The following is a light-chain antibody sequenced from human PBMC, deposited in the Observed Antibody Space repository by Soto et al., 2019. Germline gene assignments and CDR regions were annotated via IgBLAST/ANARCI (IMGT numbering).Light chain of an antibody. CDR1: QSVSSNY. CDR2: GAS. V-gene: IGKV3-20*01. Sequence: EIVLTQSPGTLSLSPGERATLSCRASQSVSSNYLAWYQQKPGQAPRPLIYGASSRATGIPDRFSGSGAGTDFTLTISRLESEDFALYYYQQYGSSPWTFGQGTKVEIK. CDR3: QQYGSSPWT. J-gene: IGKJ1*01.